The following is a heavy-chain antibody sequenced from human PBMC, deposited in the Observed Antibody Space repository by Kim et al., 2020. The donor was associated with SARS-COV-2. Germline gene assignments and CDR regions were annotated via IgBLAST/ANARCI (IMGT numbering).Heavy chain of an antibody. Sequence: VKSRITINPDTSKNQFSLQLNSVTPEDTAVYYCARDQRGIYHAYVDPLDYWGQGTLVTVSS. J-gene: IGHJ4*02. CDR3: ARDQRGIYHAYVDPLDY. V-gene: IGHV6-1*01. D-gene: IGHD3-16*01.